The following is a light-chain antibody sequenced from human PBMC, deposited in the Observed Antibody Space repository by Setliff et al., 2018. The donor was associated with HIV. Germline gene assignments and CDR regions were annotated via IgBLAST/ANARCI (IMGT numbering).Light chain of an antibody. Sequence: QSALTQPASVSGSLGQSITISCTGTSSDVGSYNVVSWYQQHPGKAPKLMIYEVSERPSGVSNRFSGSKSGSTASLTISGLQAEDEADYYCCSYAGSSTYVFGTGTKVTVL. J-gene: IGLJ1*01. CDR3: CSYAGSSTYV. CDR1: SSDVGSYNV. V-gene: IGLV2-23*02. CDR2: EVS.